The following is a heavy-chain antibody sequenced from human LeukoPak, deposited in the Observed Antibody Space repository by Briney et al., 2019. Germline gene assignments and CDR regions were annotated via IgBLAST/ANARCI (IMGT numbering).Heavy chain of an antibody. CDR3: AKMPGDFWSAFYHYFDF. CDR1: GFTLSTHW. V-gene: IGHV3-74*01. J-gene: IGHJ4*02. CDR2: INSDGSIT. D-gene: IGHD3-3*01. Sequence: PGGPLGFSCAAPGFTLSTHWLHWVRQVPGKGWVWFQRINSDGSITTYADSAQGRFTISRDNAKNTLYLQMNSLRAQDTAVYYCAKMPGDFWSAFYHYFDFWGQGTLVTVSS.